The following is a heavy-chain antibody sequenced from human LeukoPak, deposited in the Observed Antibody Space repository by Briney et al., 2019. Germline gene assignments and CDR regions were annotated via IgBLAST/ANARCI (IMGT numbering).Heavy chain of an antibody. J-gene: IGHJ4*02. Sequence: SETLSLTCTVSGGSISSYYWSWIRQPPGKGLEWIGYIYYSGSTNYNPSLKSRVTISVDTSKNQFSLKLSSVTAADTAVYYCARVEYSGYLFEYYFDYWGQGTLVTVSS. D-gene: IGHD5-12*01. V-gene: IGHV4-59*01. CDR3: ARVEYSGYLFEYYFDY. CDR2: IYYSGST. CDR1: GGSISSYY.